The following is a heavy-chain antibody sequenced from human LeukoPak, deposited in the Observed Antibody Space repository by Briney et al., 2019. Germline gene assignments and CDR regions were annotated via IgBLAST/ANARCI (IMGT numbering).Heavy chain of an antibody. D-gene: IGHD2-15*01. CDR3: ARVLRYCSGGNCYSGGLGYMDV. J-gene: IGHJ6*03. CDR1: GFTFSGSS. CDR2: ISRSGGTK. V-gene: IGHV3-48*04. Sequence: GGSLRLSCAASGFTFSGSSMNWVRQTPGKGLEWVSSISRSGGTKYYADSVKGRFTISRDNAKNSLFLQMNSLRAEDTAVYYCARVLRYCSGGNCYSGGLGYMDVWGKGTTVTISS.